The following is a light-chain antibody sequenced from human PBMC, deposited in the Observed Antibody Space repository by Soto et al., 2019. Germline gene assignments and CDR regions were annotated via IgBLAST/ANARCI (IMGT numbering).Light chain of an antibody. V-gene: IGKV1-39*01. CDR1: QSISSY. CDR2: AAS. CDR3: QQSYSTPPWT. Sequence: DIQMTQSPSSLSASVGDRVTITCRASQSISSYLNWYQQKPGKAPKLLIYAASSLQSGVPSRFSGSGSGTEFTLTISSLQPEEFATYYCQQSYSTPPWTFGQGTKVEIK. J-gene: IGKJ1*01.